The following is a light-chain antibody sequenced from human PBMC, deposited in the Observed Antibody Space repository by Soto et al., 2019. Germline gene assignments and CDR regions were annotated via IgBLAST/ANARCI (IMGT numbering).Light chain of an antibody. CDR2: QAS. Sequence: DIQMTQSPSTLSASVGDRVTITCWASQSVNNWLAWYQQKPGKAPKLLIYQASTLQRGVPSRFSGGGSGTEVTLTISSLQPDDFATYYCQQYDTYPWTFGQGTKVEVK. CDR1: QSVNNW. CDR3: QQYDTYPWT. J-gene: IGKJ1*01. V-gene: IGKV1-5*03.